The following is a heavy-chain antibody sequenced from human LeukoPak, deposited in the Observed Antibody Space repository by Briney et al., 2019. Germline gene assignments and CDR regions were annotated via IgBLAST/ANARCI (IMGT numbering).Heavy chain of an antibody. Sequence: SETLSLTCTVSGGSMNNYYWSWIRQPAGKGLEWIGRIYTSGSTNYNPSLKSRVTMSVDTSKNQFSLKLSSVTAADTAVYYCARGKGLLWFGELFGQYNWFDPWGQGTLVTVSS. V-gene: IGHV4-4*07. CDR2: IYTSGST. CDR3: ARGKGLLWFGELFGQYNWFDP. J-gene: IGHJ5*02. D-gene: IGHD3-10*01. CDR1: GGSMNNYY.